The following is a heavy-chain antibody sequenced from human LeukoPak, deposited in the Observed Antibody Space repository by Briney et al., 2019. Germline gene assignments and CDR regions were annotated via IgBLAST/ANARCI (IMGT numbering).Heavy chain of an antibody. D-gene: IGHD2-15*01. J-gene: IGHJ6*02. CDR2: IWYDGSNK. Sequence: PGRSLRLSCAASGFTFSSYGMHWVRQAPGKGLEWVAVIWYDGSNKYYADSVKGRFTISRDNSKNTLYLQMNSLRAEDTAVYYCARREYCSGGSCYTYYYYGMDVWGQGTTVTVSS. CDR1: GFTFSSYG. V-gene: IGHV3-33*01. CDR3: ARREYCSGGSCYTYYYYGMDV.